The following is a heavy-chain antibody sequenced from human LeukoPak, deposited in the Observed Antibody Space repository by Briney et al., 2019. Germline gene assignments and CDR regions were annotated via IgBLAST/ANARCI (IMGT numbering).Heavy chain of an antibody. CDR1: GFTFSSYW. CDR2: INSDGSST. V-gene: IGHV3-74*01. J-gene: IGHJ4*02. D-gene: IGHD6-19*01. CDR3: ARVVSSGWSLPLDY. Sequence: PGGSLRLSCAASGFTFSSYWMHWVRQAPGKGLVWVSRINSDGSSTSYADSVKGRFTISRDNSNSTLYLQMNSLRTEDTAVYYCARVVSSGWSLPLDYWGQGTLVTVSS.